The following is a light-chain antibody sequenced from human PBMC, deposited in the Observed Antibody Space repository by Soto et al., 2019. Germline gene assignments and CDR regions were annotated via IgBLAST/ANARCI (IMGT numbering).Light chain of an antibody. V-gene: IGKV1-27*01. CDR3: QKYSSGPV. CDR1: QGIRNF. CDR2: AAS. Sequence: DIQMTQSPTSLSASVGDRVTITCRASQGIRNFVAWYQQKPGKAPKLLIYAASTLQSGVPSRFSGSGSGTDFTLTSNGLQPEDVATYSCQKYSSGPVVGPGTKVEIK. J-gene: IGKJ3*01.